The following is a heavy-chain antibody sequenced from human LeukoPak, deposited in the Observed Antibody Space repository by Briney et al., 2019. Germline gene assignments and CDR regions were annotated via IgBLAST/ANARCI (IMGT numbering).Heavy chain of an antibody. V-gene: IGHV1-2*02. J-gene: IGHJ3*02. D-gene: IGHD3-10*01. Sequence: ASVKVSCKASGYTFTGHYMHWVRQAPGQGLEWMGWINPKSGGTNYAQKFQGRVTMTRDTSISTAYMDMSSLRSDDTAVYYCARNLWFGESSDAFDMWGQGTMVTVSS. CDR3: ARNLWFGESSDAFDM. CDR2: INPKSGGT. CDR1: GYTFTGHY.